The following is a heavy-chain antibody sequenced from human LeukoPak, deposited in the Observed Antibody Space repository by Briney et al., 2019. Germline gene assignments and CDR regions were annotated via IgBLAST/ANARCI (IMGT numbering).Heavy chain of an antibody. D-gene: IGHD4/OR15-4a*01. CDR2: IKQDGSEK. CDR3: TRIFHSASWFFDL. V-gene: IGHV3-7*01. Sequence: GGSLRPSCGTSGVILSPYWMSWVRQAPGKGLEWVANIKQDGSEKNYVDSVKGRFTISRDNANNLVFLQMNNLRVEDTALYFCTRIFHSASWFFDLWGRGTLVTVSS. CDR1: GVILSPYW. J-gene: IGHJ2*01.